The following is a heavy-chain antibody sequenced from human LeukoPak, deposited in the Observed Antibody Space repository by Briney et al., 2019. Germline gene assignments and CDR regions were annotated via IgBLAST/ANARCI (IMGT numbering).Heavy chain of an antibody. CDR2: IHYSGST. Sequence: SVTLSLTCTVSGGSINNYYGIWIRQPPGKGLEWIGYIHYSGSTNYNPSLKSRVTISVDTSKNQFSLKLSSVTAADTAVYYCARDPGYCSGGSCYYYYGMDVWGQGTTVTVSS. CDR1: GGSINNYY. CDR3: ARDPGYCSGGSCYYYYGMDV. V-gene: IGHV4-59*01. D-gene: IGHD2-15*01. J-gene: IGHJ6*02.